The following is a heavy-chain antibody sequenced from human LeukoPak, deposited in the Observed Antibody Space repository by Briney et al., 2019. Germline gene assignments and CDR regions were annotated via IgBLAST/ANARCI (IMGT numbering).Heavy chain of an antibody. V-gene: IGHV3-48*04. J-gene: IGHJ3*02. D-gene: IGHD3-22*01. Sequence: GGSLRLSCAASGFTFSSYSMNWVRQAPGKGLEGVSYISSSSSTIYYADSGKGRFTISRDNAKTSLYLQMNSLRADDTAVYYCARGKPSYYYDSSAYFYNGAFDIWGQGTMVTVSS. CDR2: ISSSSSTI. CDR3: ARGKPSYYYDSSAYFYNGAFDI. CDR1: GFTFSSYS.